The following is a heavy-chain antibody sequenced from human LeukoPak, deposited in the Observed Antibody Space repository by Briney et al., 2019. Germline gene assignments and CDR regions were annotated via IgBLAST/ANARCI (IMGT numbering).Heavy chain of an antibody. V-gene: IGHV3-73*01. CDR1: GFTFSGSA. Sequence: PGGSLRLSCAASGFTFSGSAMHWVRQASGKGLEWVGRIRSKANSYPTAYAASVKGRFTISRDDSKNTAYLQMNSLTTEDAAVYYCTRPDGYNPFDYWGQGTLVTVSS. J-gene: IGHJ4*02. D-gene: IGHD5-24*01. CDR3: TRPDGYNPFDY. CDR2: IRSKANSYPT.